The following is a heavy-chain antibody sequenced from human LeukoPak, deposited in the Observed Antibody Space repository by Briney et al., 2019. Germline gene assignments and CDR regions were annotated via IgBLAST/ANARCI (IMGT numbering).Heavy chain of an antibody. CDR2: IIPIFGTA. CDR1: GGTFSSYA. J-gene: IGHJ5*02. V-gene: IGHV1-69*06. CDR3: AREGYSYGYWFDP. Sequence: SVKVSCKASGGTFSSYAISWVRQAPGQGLEWMGGIIPIFGTANYAQKFQGRVTITADKSTSTAYMELSSLRSEDTAVYYCAREGYSYGYWFDPWGQGTLVTVSS. D-gene: IGHD5-18*01.